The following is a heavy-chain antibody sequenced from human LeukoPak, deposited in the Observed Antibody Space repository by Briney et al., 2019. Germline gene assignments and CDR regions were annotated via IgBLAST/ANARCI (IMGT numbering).Heavy chain of an antibody. CDR1: GYTFTSYY. Sequence: GTSVKVSCKASGYTFTSYYMHWVRQAPGQGLEWMGIINPSGGSTSYAQKFQGRVTMTRDTSTSTVYMELSSLRSEDTAVYYCARFRNILTGFDPWGQGTLVTVSS. V-gene: IGHV1-46*01. CDR2: INPSGGST. J-gene: IGHJ5*02. CDR3: ARFRNILTGFDP. D-gene: IGHD3-9*01.